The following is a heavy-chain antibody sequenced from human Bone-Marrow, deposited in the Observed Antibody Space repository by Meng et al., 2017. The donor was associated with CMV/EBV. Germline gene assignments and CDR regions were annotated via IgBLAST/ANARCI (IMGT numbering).Heavy chain of an antibody. CDR2: IYRGGTT. J-gene: IGHJ4*02. V-gene: IGHV3-23*03. D-gene: IGHD3-16*01. CDR3: AKDLGVGWVSVTPDY. Sequence: GESLKISCAASGLSFSSYAMSWARQAPGKGLEWVSIIYRGGTTYYADSVKGRFTISRDNSNNTLYLQMNRLQPEDTAVYYCAKDLGVGWVSVTPDYWGQGSLVTVSS. CDR1: GLSFSSYA.